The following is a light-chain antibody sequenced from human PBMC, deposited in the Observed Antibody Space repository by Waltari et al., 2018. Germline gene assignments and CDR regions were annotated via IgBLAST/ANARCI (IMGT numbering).Light chain of an antibody. Sequence: EVVLTQSPGTLSLSPGERATLSCRASQGVGKYLAWYRQKPGQAPRLLIYDASTRATGVPDRFSGSGFGTDFSLTISRLEPEDFAVYYCQKYVNLPATFGQGTRVEIK. J-gene: IGKJ1*01. V-gene: IGKV3-20*01. CDR2: DAS. CDR3: QKYVNLPAT. CDR1: QGVGKY.